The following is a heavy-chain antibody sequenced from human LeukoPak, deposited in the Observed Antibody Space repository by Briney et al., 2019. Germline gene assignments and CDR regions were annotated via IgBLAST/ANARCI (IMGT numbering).Heavy chain of an antibody. CDR3: ARDRTIAVAGTNYMDV. CDR2: ISYDGSNK. V-gene: IGHV3-30*04. CDR1: GFTFSSYA. Sequence: PGRSLRLSCAASGFTFSSYAMHWVRQAPGKGLEWVAVISYDGSNKYYADSVKGRFTISRDNSKNTLYLQMNSLRAEDTAVYYCARDRTIAVAGTNYMDVWGEGTTVTVSS. D-gene: IGHD6-19*01. J-gene: IGHJ6*03.